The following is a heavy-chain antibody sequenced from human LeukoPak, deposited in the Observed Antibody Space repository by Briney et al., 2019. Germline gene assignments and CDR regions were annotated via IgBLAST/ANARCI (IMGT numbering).Heavy chain of an antibody. CDR1: GFNVDSKY. CDR2: LYNGDST. CDR3: ARAGYSGYDFYFDL. V-gene: IGHV3-53*01. Sequence: GGSLRLSCAASGFNVDSKYMNWVRQPPGKGLEWVSVLYNGDSTFYADSVRGRFAISSDNSQKTLFLHMHSLRVDDTAVYYCARAGYSGYDFYFDLWGQGTLVTVSS. J-gene: IGHJ4*02. D-gene: IGHD5-12*01.